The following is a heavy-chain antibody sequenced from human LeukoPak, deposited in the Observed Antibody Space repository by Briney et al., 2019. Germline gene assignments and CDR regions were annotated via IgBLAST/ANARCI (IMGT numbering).Heavy chain of an antibody. CDR1: GYTFTDYF. J-gene: IGHJ4*02. V-gene: IGHV1-2*02. D-gene: IGHD3-16*01. CDR3: ASELGTLDPLRKFDN. Sequence: GASVKVSCKASGYTFTDYFMHWVRQAPGRGLEWMGCINPINGDTNYAQKFQGRVTMTRDTSISTAYMDLGRVRSDDTAVYYCASELGTLDPLRKFDNWGQGTLVTVSS. CDR2: INPINGDT.